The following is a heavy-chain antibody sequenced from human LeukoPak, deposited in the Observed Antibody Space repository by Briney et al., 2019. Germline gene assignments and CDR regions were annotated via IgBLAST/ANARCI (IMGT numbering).Heavy chain of an antibody. CDR2: IRSKAYGGTT. J-gene: IGHJ4*02. CDR3: TRALGYDFWDLMY. CDR1: GFTFGDCA. D-gene: IGHD3-3*01. V-gene: IGHV3-49*04. Sequence: GSLRLSCTASGFTFGDCAMSWVRQAPGKGLEWVGFIRSKAYGGTTEYAASVKGRFTISRDDSKSIAYLQMNSLKTEDTAVYYCTRALGYDFWDLMYWGQGTLVTVSS.